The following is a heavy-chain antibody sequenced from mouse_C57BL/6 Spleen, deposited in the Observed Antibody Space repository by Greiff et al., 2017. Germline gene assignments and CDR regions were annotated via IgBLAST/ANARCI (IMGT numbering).Heavy chain of an antibody. Sequence: EVKLVESGPELVKPGASVKISCKASGYSFTGYYMHWVKQSHGNILDWIGYIYPYNGVSSYNQKFKGKATLTVDKSSSTAYMELRSLTSEDSAVYYCASGIYGYDEGFAYWGQGTLVTVSA. D-gene: IGHD2-2*01. CDR2: IYPYNGVS. V-gene: IGHV1-31*01. CDR3: ASGIYGYDEGFAY. J-gene: IGHJ3*01. CDR1: GYSFTGYY.